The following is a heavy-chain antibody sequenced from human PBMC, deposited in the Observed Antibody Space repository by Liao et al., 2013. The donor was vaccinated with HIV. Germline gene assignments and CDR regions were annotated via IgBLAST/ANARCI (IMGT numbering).Heavy chain of an antibody. V-gene: IGHV4-61*02. CDR3: ARDITGYYSYYMDV. J-gene: IGHJ6*03. D-gene: IGHD1-20*01. CDR1: DGSINSGRYY. CDR2: VYATGTA. Sequence: QVHLQESGPGLVKPSQTLSLTCTVSDGSINSGRYYWSWIRQAAGKGLEWIGRVYATGTANYNPSLKSRVTISIDTSKSQFSLKVSSVTTADTAVYYCARDITGYYSYYMDVWGKGTPVTVSS.